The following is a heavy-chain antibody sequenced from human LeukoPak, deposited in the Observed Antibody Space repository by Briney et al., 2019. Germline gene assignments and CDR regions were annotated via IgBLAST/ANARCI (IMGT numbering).Heavy chain of an antibody. D-gene: IGHD6-19*01. CDR3: ARGRRVAGTVLRTYFDY. CDR2: IYYSGST. V-gene: IGHV4-39*07. J-gene: IGHJ4*02. Sequence: SETLSLTCTVSGSSISSSSYYWGWIRQPPGKGLEWIGSIYYSGSTYYNPSLKSRVTISVDTSKNQFSLKLSSVTAADTAVYYCARGRRVAGTVLRTYFDYWGQGTLVTVSS. CDR1: GSSISSSSYY.